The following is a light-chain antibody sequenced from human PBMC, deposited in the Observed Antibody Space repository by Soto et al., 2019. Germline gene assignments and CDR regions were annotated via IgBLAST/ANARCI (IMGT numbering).Light chain of an antibody. V-gene: IGKV3-11*01. CDR2: HAS. CDR3: QQRSNWPPIT. Sequence: EIVLTQSPATLSLSPGERATLPCRASQSVSSYLAWYQQKPGQAPRLLIYHASNRATGIPARFSGSGSGTDFTLTISSLEPEDFAVYYCQQRSNWPPITFGQGTRLEIK. J-gene: IGKJ5*01. CDR1: QSVSSY.